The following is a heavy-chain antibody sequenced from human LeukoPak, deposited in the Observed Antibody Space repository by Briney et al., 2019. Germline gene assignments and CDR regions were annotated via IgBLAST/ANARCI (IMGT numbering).Heavy chain of an antibody. CDR1: GFTFSNYA. D-gene: IGHD2-2*01. V-gene: IGHV3-23*01. CDR2: ITGSDGDT. CDR3: AKSDCSTIGCRRLLY. J-gene: IGHJ4*02. Sequence: GGSLRLSCATSGFTFSNYAMHWLRQAPGKGLEWVSVITGSDGDTYYADSVKGRFTISRDNSKNTLYLEMNSLRAEDTALFYCAKSDCSTIGCRRLLYWGQGTLVTVSS.